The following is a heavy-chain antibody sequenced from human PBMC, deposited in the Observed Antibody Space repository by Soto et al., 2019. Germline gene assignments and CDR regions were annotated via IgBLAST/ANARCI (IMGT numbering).Heavy chain of an antibody. J-gene: IGHJ4*02. Sequence: QVQLQESGPGLVKPSDTLSLTCGVSGSSISSSHWWGWIRQPPGKGLEWIGYIFSTGTTSYNPSLKSRVTMSVDTFNNQFSLRLNSVTAVDTAVYYCASKPNSLYYFDFWGQGTLVTVSS. CDR3: ASKPNSLYYFDF. D-gene: IGHD5-18*01. V-gene: IGHV4-28*01. CDR2: IFSTGTT. CDR1: GSSISSSHW.